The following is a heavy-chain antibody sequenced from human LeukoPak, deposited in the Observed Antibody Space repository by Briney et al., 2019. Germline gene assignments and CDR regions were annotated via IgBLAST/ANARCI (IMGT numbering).Heavy chain of an antibody. CDR2: ICPGDSDT. Sequence: GESLKISCKGSGYSFTTYWIGWVRQMPGKGLEWMGIICPGDSDTRYSPSFQGQVTISVDKSISTAYLQWSSLKASDTAMYYCARGRAIFGVGMDVWGQGTTVTVSS. CDR3: ARGRAIFGVGMDV. J-gene: IGHJ6*02. CDR1: GYSFTTYW. V-gene: IGHV5-51*01. D-gene: IGHD3-3*01.